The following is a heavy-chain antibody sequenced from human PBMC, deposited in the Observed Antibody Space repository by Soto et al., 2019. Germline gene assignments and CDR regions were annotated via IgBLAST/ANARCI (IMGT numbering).Heavy chain of an antibody. J-gene: IGHJ6*02. V-gene: IGHV1-69*13. CDR3: GRDPKTMIGVAATSSYGMDV. Sequence: SVKVSCKASGGTFSSYAISWVRQPPGQGLEWMGGIIPIFGTANYAQKVQGRVTITADGSTSTPYIDLSSLRSEHTAGYYWGRDPKTMIGVAATSSYGMDVWGEGTKVSASS. D-gene: IGHD3-22*01. CDR1: GGTFSSYA. CDR2: IIPIFGTA.